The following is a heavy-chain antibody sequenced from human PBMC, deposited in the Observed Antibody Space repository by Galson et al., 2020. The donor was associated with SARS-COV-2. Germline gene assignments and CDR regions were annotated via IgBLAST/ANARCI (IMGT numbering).Heavy chain of an antibody. D-gene: IGHD3-10*01. V-gene: IGHV4-34*01. J-gene: IGHJ6*02. CDR1: GGYFSGYY. CDR3: ARETPWFGDYYYGMDV. CDR2: INHSGST. Sequence: SATLSLTCAVYGGYFSGYYWSWIRQPPGKGLEWIGEINHSGSTNYNPSLKSRVTISVDTSKNQFSLKLSSVTAADTAVYYCARETPWFGDYYYGMDVWGQGTTVTVSS.